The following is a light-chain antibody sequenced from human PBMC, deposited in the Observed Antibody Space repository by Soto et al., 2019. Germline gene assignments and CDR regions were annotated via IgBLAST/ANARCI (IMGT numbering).Light chain of an antibody. CDR3: QQRSNWLLT. Sequence: EIVLTQSPATLSLSPGERATLSCRASQSVSSYLDWYQQKPGQAPRLLIYDASNRATGIPARFSGSGSGTDFTLTISSLEPEDFAVYYCQQRSNWLLTFGPGTKVDIK. CDR2: DAS. CDR1: QSVSSY. V-gene: IGKV3-11*01. J-gene: IGKJ3*01.